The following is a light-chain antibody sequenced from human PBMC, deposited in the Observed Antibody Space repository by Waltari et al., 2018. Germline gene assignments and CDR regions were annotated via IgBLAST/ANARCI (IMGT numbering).Light chain of an antibody. CDR1: QSISNN. J-gene: IGKJ1*01. Sequence: DIQMTQSPSSLSASVGDRVTITCRASQSISNNLNWYQQKPGKAPKLLIYATSVLQSGVPSRFSGRGSGTDLTLTTSSLQPEDFATYYCQQTYSTWTFGQGTAVEIK. V-gene: IGKV1-39*01. CDR3: QQTYSTWT. CDR2: ATS.